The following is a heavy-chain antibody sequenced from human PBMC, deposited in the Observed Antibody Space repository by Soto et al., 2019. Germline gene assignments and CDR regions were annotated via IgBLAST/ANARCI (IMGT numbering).Heavy chain of an antibody. CDR1: GYSFTSYW. V-gene: IGHV5-51*01. Sequence: GEPLKISRKGSGYSFTSYWIGWVGQIPGKGLEWMGIIYPGDSDTRYSPSFQGQVTISADKSISTAYLQWSSLKASDTAMYYCATGGSWKKDYYYYGMDVWGQGTTVT. J-gene: IGHJ6*02. CDR3: ATGGSWKKDYYYYGMDV. CDR2: IYPGDSDT. D-gene: IGHD2-15*01.